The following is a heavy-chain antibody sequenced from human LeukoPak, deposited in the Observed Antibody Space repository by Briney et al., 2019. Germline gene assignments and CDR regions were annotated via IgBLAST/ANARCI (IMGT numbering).Heavy chain of an antibody. V-gene: IGHV4-61*02. CDR1: GGSVSSSSYY. CDR2: VYTRGST. J-gene: IGHJ2*01. CDR3: ARAKGRDVVATRERYFDL. D-gene: IGHD2-21*02. Sequence: SETLSLTCTVSGGSVSSSSYYWSWIRQPAGKGLEWIGRVYTRGSTQYNPSLKSRAIMSIDTSRNQFSLRLNSVTAADTAVYYCARAKGRDVVATRERYFDLWGRGILVTV.